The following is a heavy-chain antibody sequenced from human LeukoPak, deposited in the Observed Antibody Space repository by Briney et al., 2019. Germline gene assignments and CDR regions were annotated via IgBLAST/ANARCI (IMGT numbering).Heavy chain of an antibody. J-gene: IGHJ3*02. Sequence: SETLSLTCAVYGGSFSTYSWNWIRQSPGKGLEWIGEINHSRSTNYNPSLKSRVTISVGTSKNQFSLKLSSVTAADTAVYFCANFFGSHDAFDIWGQGTMVTVSS. V-gene: IGHV4-34*01. CDR1: GGSFSTYS. CDR2: INHSRST. D-gene: IGHD1-26*01. CDR3: ANFFGSHDAFDI.